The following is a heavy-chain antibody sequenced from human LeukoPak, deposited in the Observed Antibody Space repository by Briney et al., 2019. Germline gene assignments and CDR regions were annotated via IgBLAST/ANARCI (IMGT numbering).Heavy chain of an antibody. CDR3: AKGRREVVTAIFDY. CDR2: LSGSGGST. J-gene: IGHJ4*02. D-gene: IGHD2-21*02. CDR1: GITFSTYA. V-gene: IGHV3-23*01. Sequence: GGSLRLSCAASGITFSTYAMNWVRQAPGKGLEWVSSLSGSGGSTYYADSVKGRFTISRDNSKNTPYLQVNSLRAEDTAIYYCAKGRREVVTAIFDYWGQGTLVTVSS.